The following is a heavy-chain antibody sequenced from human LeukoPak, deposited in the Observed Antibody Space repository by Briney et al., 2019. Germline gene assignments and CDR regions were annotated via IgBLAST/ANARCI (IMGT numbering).Heavy chain of an antibody. CDR3: ARVIVGATRWFDP. CDR2: INWNGGRT. J-gene: IGHJ5*02. CDR1: GFTFDDYG. V-gene: IGHV3-20*04. D-gene: IGHD1-26*01. Sequence: GGSLRLSCAASGFTFDDYGMRWVRHAPGKGLEWVSDINWNGGRTVYTDSVKGRFTIYRDNAKNSLYLQMNSRRGEDTALYYCARVIVGATRWFDPWGQGTLVTVSS.